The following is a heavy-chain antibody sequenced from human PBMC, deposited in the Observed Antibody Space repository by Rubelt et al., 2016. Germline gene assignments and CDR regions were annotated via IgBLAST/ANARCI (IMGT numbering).Heavy chain of an antibody. J-gene: IGHJ4*02. CDR1: GITFSSYW. CDR3: ARSWGSSFSDY. V-gene: IGHV3-74*01. CDR2: PDTDGSST. Sequence: QPGGSLRLSCAASGITFSSYWMLWVRQPPGKGLVWVSRPDTDGSSTKYADSAKGRFTISRDIAKNTVYLQMNSLRVEDTAMYYCARSWGSSFSDYWGQGTLVTVSS. D-gene: IGHD6-19*01.